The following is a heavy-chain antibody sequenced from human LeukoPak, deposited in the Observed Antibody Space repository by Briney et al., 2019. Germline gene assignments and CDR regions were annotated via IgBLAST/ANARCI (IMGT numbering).Heavy chain of an antibody. CDR3: ARGTSGIAAAGYFDN. CDR2: TWYDGSKK. Sequence: GGSLRLSCAASGFTFSSYGMHWVRQAPGKGLEWVAVTWYDGSKKYYADPVKGRFTISRDNSKNTLYLQMNSLRAEDTAMYYCARGTSGIAAAGYFDNWGQGTLVTVSS. CDR1: GFTFSSYG. D-gene: IGHD6-13*01. V-gene: IGHV3-33*01. J-gene: IGHJ4*02.